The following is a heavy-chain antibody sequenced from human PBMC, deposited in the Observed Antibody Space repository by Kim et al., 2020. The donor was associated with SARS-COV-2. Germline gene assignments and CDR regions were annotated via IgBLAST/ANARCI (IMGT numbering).Heavy chain of an antibody. CDR1: GGSISSYY. V-gene: IGHV4-59*01. J-gene: IGHJ6*02. Sequence: SETLSLTCTVSGGSISSYYWRWIRQPPGKGLEWIGYIYYSGSIHYNTSLKSRVTISVDTSKNQFSLKLSSVTAADTAVYYCARGSYENYYGMDVWGQGTTVTVSS. D-gene: IGHD5-18*01. CDR2: IYYSGSI. CDR3: ARGSYENYYGMDV.